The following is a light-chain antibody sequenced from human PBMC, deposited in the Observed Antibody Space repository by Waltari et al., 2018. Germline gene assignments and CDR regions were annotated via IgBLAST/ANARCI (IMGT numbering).Light chain of an antibody. CDR3: NSYTTSSTWV. CDR2: EVS. CDR1: SSDVGSSHY. V-gene: IGLV2-14*01. J-gene: IGLJ3*02. Sequence: QSALTPPASVSGSPGQPITIPCTATSSDVGSSHYVSWYQHLPGKAPKLTISEVSNRPSGVSNRFSGSKSGNMASLTISGLQAEDEADYYCNSYTTSSTWVFGGGTKLTVL.